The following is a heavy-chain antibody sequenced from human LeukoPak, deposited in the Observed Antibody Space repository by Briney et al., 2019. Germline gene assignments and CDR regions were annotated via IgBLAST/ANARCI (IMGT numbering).Heavy chain of an antibody. CDR3: GRVSCGGNCYSLIGTFDI. Sequence: ASVKVSCKASGYTFTSYASSWVRQAPGQGLEWMGGILPIFGTTNYAQKFQARVTITADESTSTAYMKMSSLRSEDTAVYYCGRVSCGGNCYSLIGTFDIWGQGTMVTVSS. CDR1: GYTFTSYA. D-gene: IGHD2-15*01. J-gene: IGHJ3*02. CDR2: ILPIFGTT. V-gene: IGHV1-69*13.